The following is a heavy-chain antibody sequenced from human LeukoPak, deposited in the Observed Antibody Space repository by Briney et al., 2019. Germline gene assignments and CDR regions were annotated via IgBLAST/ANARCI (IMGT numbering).Heavy chain of an antibody. CDR2: ISGSGGST. J-gene: IGHJ4*02. V-gene: IGHV3-23*01. Sequence: PGGSLRLSCAASGFTFSSYEMNWVRQAPGKGLEWVSAISGSGGSTYYADSVKGRFTISRDNSKNTLYLQMNSLRAEDTAVYYCAKDRGYCSSTSCPHHYFDYWGQGTLVTVSS. D-gene: IGHD2-2*01. CDR3: AKDRGYCSSTSCPHHYFDY. CDR1: GFTFSSYE.